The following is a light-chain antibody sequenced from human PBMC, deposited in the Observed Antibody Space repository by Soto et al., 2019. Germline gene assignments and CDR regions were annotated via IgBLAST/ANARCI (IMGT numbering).Light chain of an antibody. V-gene: IGKV3-11*01. J-gene: IGKJ4*01. CDR2: GAS. CDR1: QSVRSN. CDR3: QQRSNWPLT. Sequence: EIVFTQSPGTLSLSPRIWDTLSCLASQSVRSNLAWYQQKPGQAPRLLIYGASTRATGIPARFSGSGSGTDFTLTISSLEPEDFAVYYCQQRSNWPLTFGGGTKVHI.